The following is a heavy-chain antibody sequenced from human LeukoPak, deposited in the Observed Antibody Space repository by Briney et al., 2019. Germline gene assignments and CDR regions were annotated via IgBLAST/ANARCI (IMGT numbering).Heavy chain of an antibody. CDR3: TTDFRL. V-gene: IGHV3-15*01. CDR2: IKSTTDGGTT. Sequence: LGGSLRLSCAASGFTFNTAWMNWVRQAPGKGLEYIGRIKSTTDGGTTYYAAPVKGRFTISRDDSKNTLHLQMNSLKIEDTALYYCTTDFRLWGQGTLVTVSS. CDR1: GFTFNTAW. J-gene: IGHJ1*01.